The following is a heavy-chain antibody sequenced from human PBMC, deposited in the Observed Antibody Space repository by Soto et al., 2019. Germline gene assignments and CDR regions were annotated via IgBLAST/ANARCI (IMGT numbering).Heavy chain of an antibody. V-gene: IGHV6-1*01. CDR3: SRGEHYSGRIFEY. J-gene: IGHJ4*02. CDR1: VDSVSSNSAA. Sequence: QVQLQQSGPGLVKPSQTLSVTCGSYVDSVSSNSAAWNWLRQSPSRGLEWLGRTYYMSKWYNDYAVSEARRITINPNTSKTHFTLKLDFATPEDTAGYFCSRGEHYSGRIFEYRGQGTLVTVST. CDR2: TYYMSKWYN. D-gene: IGHD1-26*01.